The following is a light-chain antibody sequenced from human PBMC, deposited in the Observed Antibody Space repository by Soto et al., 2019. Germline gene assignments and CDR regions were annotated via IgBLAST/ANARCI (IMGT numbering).Light chain of an antibody. Sequence: DIQMTQSPSTLSASVGDRVNITSRASQTIDGWLAWYQQKPGKAPKLLVSRASDLQTGVPSRFSGSGSGTEFTLTISSLQTDDFATYYCQQYNSYFFTFGPGTKVDVK. CDR2: RAS. J-gene: IGKJ3*01. V-gene: IGKV1-5*03. CDR1: QTIDGW. CDR3: QQYNSYFFT.